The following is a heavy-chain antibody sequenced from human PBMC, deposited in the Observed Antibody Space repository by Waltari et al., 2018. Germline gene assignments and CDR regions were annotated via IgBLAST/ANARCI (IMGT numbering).Heavy chain of an antibody. J-gene: IGHJ5*02. V-gene: IGHV4-31*01. CDR2: IYYSGST. D-gene: IGHD6-25*01. Sequence: QVQLQESGPGLVKPSQTLSLTCTFSGGSISSGGYYWSWIRQHPGKGLEWIGYIYYSGSTYYNPSLKSLVTISIDTSKNQFSLKLSSVTAADTAVYYCARRISGSWFDPWGQGTLVTVSS. CDR1: GGSISSGGYY. CDR3: ARRISGSWFDP.